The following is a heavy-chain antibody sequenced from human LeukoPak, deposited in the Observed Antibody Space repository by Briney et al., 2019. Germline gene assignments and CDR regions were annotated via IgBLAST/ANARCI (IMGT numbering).Heavy chain of an antibody. D-gene: IGHD6-6*01. CDR1: GGSISSYY. V-gene: IGHV4-59*08. CDR3: ARHELGIAARRNWFDP. Sequence: KPSETLSLTCTVSGGSISSYYWSWIRQPPGKGLEWIGYIYYSGSTNYNPSLKSRVTISVDTSKNQFSLKLSSVTAADTAVYYCARHELGIAARRNWFDPWGQGTLVTVSS. CDR2: IYYSGST. J-gene: IGHJ5*02.